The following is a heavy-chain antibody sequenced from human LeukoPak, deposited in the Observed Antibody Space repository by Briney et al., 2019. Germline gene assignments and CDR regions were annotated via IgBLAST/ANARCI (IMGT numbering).Heavy chain of an antibody. D-gene: IGHD5-18*01. Sequence: GGSLRLSCAASGFTFSSYWMSWVRQAPGRGLEWVANIKKDGSEKYYVDSVKGRFTISRDNAKKSLYLQMNSLGAEDTAVYYCARHLSGITGYTYGRGIDYWGQGTLLTVSS. V-gene: IGHV3-7*01. CDR3: ARHLSGITGYTYGRGIDY. J-gene: IGHJ4*02. CDR1: GFTFSSYW. CDR2: IKKDGSEK.